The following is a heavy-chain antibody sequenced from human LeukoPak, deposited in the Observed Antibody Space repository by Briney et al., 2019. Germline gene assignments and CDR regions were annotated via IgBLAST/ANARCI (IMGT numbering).Heavy chain of an antibody. D-gene: IGHD3-10*01. CDR3: ARSFRSSGSENFDY. J-gene: IGHJ4*02. CDR2: INSDGSST. Sequence: GGSLRLSCAASGFTFISYWMHWVRQAPGKGLVWVSRINSDGSSTSYADSVKGRFTISRDNAKNTLYLQMNSLRAEDTAVYYCARSFRSSGSENFDYWGQGTLVTVSS. V-gene: IGHV3-74*01. CDR1: GFTFISYW.